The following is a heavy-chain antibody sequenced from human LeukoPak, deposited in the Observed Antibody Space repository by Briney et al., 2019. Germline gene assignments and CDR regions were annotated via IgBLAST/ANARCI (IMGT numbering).Heavy chain of an antibody. Sequence: GGAPRTPHSAPGFTFSSYAMGLVPPAPGKGLGWGSALNCRWGSTYYPNSVKGRFTICRDNAKNALYLQMNCLRAEDTAVYYCAKDGGGRYYYEPQDLYYFDYWGQGTLVTVSS. D-gene: IGHD3-22*01. J-gene: IGHJ4*02. CDR1: GFTFSSYA. V-gene: IGHV3-23*01. CDR2: LNCRWGST. CDR3: AKDGGGRYYYEPQDLYYFDY.